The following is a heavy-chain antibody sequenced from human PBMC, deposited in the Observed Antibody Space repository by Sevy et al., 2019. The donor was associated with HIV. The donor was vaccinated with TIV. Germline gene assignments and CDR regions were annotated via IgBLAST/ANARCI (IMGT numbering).Heavy chain of an antibody. V-gene: IGHV3-48*01. D-gene: IGHD2-15*01. CDR3: ARVPLYDHPWYCDH. CDR1: GFSFDTYS. CDR2: ISGTSRTT. Sequence: GGSLRLSCGASGFSFDTYSMNWVRQAPGKGLEWISYISGTSRTTYYADSVKGRFTISRDNAKNSLFLQLNSLRAEDTAVYYCARVPLYDHPWYCDHRGQGTLVTVSS. J-gene: IGHJ4*01.